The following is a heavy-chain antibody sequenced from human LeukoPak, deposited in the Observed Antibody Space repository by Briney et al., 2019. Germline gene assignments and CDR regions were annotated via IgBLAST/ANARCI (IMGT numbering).Heavy chain of an antibody. CDR1: GYTLISYY. CDR3: ATGPRRFGDINDY. V-gene: IGHV1-46*01. CDR2: INPNGSST. D-gene: IGHD3-10*01. Sequence: ASVKVSCKASGYTLISYYMHWVRQAPGQGLEWMGIINPNGSSTSYAQKFQGRVTMTEDTSTDTAYMELSSLRSEDTAVYYCATGPRRFGDINDYWDQGTLVTVSS. J-gene: IGHJ4*02.